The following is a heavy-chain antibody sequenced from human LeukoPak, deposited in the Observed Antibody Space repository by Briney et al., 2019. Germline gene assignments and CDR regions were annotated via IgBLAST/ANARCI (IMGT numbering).Heavy chain of an antibody. V-gene: IGHV3-23*01. D-gene: IGHD3-22*01. Sequence: GGSLRLSCAASGFTFSSYAMSWVRQAPGKGLEWVSAISGSGGSTYYADSVKGRFTISRDNSKNTLYLQMNSLRAEDTAVYYCAKDNPKNYYDSSGHYESDWGQGTLVTVSS. CDR1: GFTFSSYA. CDR2: ISGSGGST. J-gene: IGHJ4*02. CDR3: AKDNPKNYYDSSGHYESD.